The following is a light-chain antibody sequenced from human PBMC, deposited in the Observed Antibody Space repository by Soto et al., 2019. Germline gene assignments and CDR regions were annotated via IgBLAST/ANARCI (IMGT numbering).Light chain of an antibody. CDR2: EVN. CDR1: SSDVGHYHL. J-gene: IGLJ1*01. CDR3: CSYAGTSTFV. Sequence: QSALTQPASVSGSPGQSIAISCTGTSSDVGHYHLVSWYQHHPGKAPRLIIYEVNKWPSGVSDRFSASKSGNTASLTISGLRAEDEADYYCCSYAGTSTFVFGTGTKVTVL. V-gene: IGLV2-23*02.